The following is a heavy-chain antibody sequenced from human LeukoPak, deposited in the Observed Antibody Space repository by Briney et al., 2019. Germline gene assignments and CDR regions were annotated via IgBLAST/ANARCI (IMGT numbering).Heavy chain of an antibody. CDR3: ATLTGYSSESWFDP. Sequence: SETLSLTCTVSGGSISSYYWGWIRQPPGKGLEWIGSIYYSGSTYYNPSLKSRVTISVDTSKNQFSLKLSSVTAADTAVYYCATLTGYSSESWFDPWGQGILVTVSS. J-gene: IGHJ5*02. CDR1: GGSISSYY. D-gene: IGHD3-9*01. CDR2: IYYSGST. V-gene: IGHV4-39*07.